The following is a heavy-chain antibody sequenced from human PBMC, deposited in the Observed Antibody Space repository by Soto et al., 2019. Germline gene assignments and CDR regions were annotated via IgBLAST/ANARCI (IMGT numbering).Heavy chain of an antibody. J-gene: IGHJ4*02. CDR3: AKDHRIWGYSGYDGDFDY. D-gene: IGHD5-12*01. CDR1: GLTFSSYG. Sequence: PGGSLRLSCAVSGLTFSSYGMHWVRQAPGKGLEWVTVISYDGRNKYYADSVKGRFTISRDNLKKTLYLQMNSLRAEDTAVYYCAKDHRIWGYSGYDGDFDYWGQGTLVTVSS. V-gene: IGHV3-30*18. CDR2: ISYDGRNK.